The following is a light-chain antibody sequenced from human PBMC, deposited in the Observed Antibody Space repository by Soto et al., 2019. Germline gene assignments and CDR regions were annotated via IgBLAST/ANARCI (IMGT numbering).Light chain of an antibody. J-gene: IGKJ1*01. CDR2: DAS. V-gene: IGKV3-15*01. Sequence: EIVMTQSPGTLSVSPGERATLSCRASQTISSNLAWYQQKPGQPPRLLVYDASTRDTGIPARFSGSGSGTEFTLTITSLQSEDFAVYYCQQYNNCPRTFGQGTKVDIK. CDR1: QTISSN. CDR3: QQYNNCPRT.